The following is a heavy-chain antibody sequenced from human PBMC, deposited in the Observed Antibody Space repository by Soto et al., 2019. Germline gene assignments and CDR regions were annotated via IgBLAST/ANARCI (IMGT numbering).Heavy chain of an antibody. CDR1: GYSFTTYW. D-gene: IGHD6-13*01. CDR2: IYPGDSVT. Sequence: GESLKISCKGSGYSFTTYWIAWVRQMPGKGLEWMGIIYPGDSVTKYSPSLQGQVTISADKSISTAYLQWSSLKASDTAMYYCARLQAAAGDNDLTFDYWGQGTLVTVSS. CDR3: ARLQAAAGDNDLTFDY. J-gene: IGHJ4*02. V-gene: IGHV5-51*01.